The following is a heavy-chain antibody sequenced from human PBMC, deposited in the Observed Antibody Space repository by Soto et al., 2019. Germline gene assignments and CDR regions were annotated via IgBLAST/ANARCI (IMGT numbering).Heavy chain of an antibody. Sequence: GGSLRLSCTASGFTFGDYAMSWFRQAPGKGLEWVGFIRSKAYGGTTEYAASVKGRFTISRDDSKSIAYLQMNSLKTEDTAVYYCSGISGGYTIAGSFDYWGQGTLVTVS. CDR2: IRSKAYGGTT. J-gene: IGHJ4*02. CDR3: SGISGGYTIAGSFDY. V-gene: IGHV3-49*03. D-gene: IGHD2-15*01. CDR1: GFTFGDYA.